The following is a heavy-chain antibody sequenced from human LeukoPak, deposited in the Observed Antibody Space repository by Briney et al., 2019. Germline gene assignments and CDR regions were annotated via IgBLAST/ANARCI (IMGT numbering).Heavy chain of an antibody. CDR3: AKDRGYSLFLPFDY. CDR1: GFTVSSNY. CDR2: IYSGGST. J-gene: IGHJ4*02. V-gene: IGHV3-53*01. Sequence: SGGSLRLSCAASGFTVSSNYMSWVRQAPGKGLEWVSVIYSGGSTYYADSVKGRFTISRDNSKNTLYLQMNSLRAEDTAVYYCAKDRGYSLFLPFDYWGQGTLVTVSS. D-gene: IGHD2-15*01.